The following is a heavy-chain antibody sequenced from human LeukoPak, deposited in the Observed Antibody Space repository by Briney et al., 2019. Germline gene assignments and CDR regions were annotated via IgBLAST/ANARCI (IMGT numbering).Heavy chain of an antibody. Sequence: PSETLSLTCTVSGGSISNYYWNWIRQPPGKGLEWIGYIYYTGNTNYNPSLKSRVTISVDTSKNQFSLKLSSVTAADTAVYYCARGGWFGESFDYWGQGTLVTVSS. V-gene: IGHV4-59*01. CDR2: IYYTGNT. J-gene: IGHJ4*02. CDR3: ARGGWFGESFDY. D-gene: IGHD3-10*01. CDR1: GGSISNYY.